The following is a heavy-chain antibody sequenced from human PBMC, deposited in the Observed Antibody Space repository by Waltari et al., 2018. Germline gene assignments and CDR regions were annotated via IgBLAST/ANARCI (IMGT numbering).Heavy chain of an antibody. V-gene: IGHV1-18*01. CDR3: ARDPTIGVSFTMVRGRGFNWFDP. J-gene: IGHJ5*02. D-gene: IGHD3-10*01. CDR1: GYTFTSYG. CDR2: ISAYNGNT. Sequence: QVQLVQSGAEVKKPGASVKVSCKASGYTFTSYGISWVRQAPGQGLEWMGWISAYNGNTNDEQKLQGRVTMTTDTSTSTAYMELRSLRSDDTAVYYCARDPTIGVSFTMVRGRGFNWFDPWGQGTLVTVSS.